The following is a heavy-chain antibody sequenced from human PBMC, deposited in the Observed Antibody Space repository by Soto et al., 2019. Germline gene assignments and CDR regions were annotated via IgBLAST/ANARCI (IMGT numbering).Heavy chain of an antibody. J-gene: IGHJ4*02. V-gene: IGHV1-8*01. CDR2: LNPNSGNT. D-gene: IGHD2-15*01. CDR1: GYTFTSYD. CDR3: ARWGVAAQGIDY. Sequence: QIQLVQSGAEVKKPGASVKVSCKASGYTFTSYDINWVRQATGQGLEWMGWLNPNSGNTGYAQTFQGRVTMTRDTSISTAYMELTSLRSEDTAVYYCARWGVAAQGIDYWGQGTLVTVSS.